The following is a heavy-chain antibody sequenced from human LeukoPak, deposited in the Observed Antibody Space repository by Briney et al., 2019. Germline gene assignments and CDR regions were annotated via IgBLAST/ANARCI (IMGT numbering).Heavy chain of an antibody. CDR2: IYSGGST. V-gene: IGHV3-53*01. D-gene: IGHD1-26*01. Sequence: PGGSLRLSCAASGFTVSSNYMSWVRQAPGKGLEWVSVIYSGGSTYYADSVKGRFTISRDKSKSTMYLQMNSLRAEDTAVYHCAKRSVSGSYFFDYWGQGALVTVSS. CDR1: GFTVSSNY. J-gene: IGHJ4*02. CDR3: AKRSVSGSYFFDY.